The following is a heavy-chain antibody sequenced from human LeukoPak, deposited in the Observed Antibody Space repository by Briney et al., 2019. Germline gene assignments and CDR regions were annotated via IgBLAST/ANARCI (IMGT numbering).Heavy chain of an antibody. V-gene: IGHV3-74*01. CDR1: GFTFNNYW. J-gene: IGHJ4*02. CDR3: ARDRGKMATINFLDH. CDR2: VNNDGSST. Sequence: PGGSLRLSCAASGFTFNNYWMHWVRQAPGKGLVWVSHVNNDGSSTSYADSVKGRFIISRDNAKHTLYLQMKSLRAEDTAVYYCARDRGKMATINFLDHWGQGTLVTVSS. D-gene: IGHD5-24*01.